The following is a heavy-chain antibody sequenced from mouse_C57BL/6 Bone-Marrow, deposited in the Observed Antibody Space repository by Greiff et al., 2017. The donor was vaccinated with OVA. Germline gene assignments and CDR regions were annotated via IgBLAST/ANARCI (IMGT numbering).Heavy chain of an antibody. V-gene: IGHV2-2*01. Sequence: QVQLQQSGPGLVQPSQSLSITCTVSGFSLTSYGVHWVRQSPGKGLEWLGVIWSGGSTDYNAAFISRLSISKDNSKSQVFFKMNSLQADDTAIYYCARNPLTTVAHWYFDVWGTGTTVTVSS. J-gene: IGHJ1*03. CDR3: ARNPLTTVAHWYFDV. CDR2: IWSGGST. CDR1: GFSLTSYG. D-gene: IGHD1-1*01.